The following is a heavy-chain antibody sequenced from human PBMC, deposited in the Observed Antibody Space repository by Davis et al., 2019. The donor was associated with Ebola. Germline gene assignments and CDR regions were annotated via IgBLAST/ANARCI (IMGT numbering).Heavy chain of an antibody. CDR2: ISTDNGNS. CDR1: GYTFTSFG. V-gene: IGHV1-18*01. Sequence: ASVKVSCKTSGYTFTSFGITWVRQAPGQGLEWMGWISTDNGNSNYEQKFQGRVTLTTDTSTSTAYMELRSLRSDDTAVYYCAIGGYTWNYVPSPIDYWGQGALVTVSS. CDR3: AIGGYTWNYVPSPIDY. J-gene: IGHJ4*02. D-gene: IGHD1-7*01.